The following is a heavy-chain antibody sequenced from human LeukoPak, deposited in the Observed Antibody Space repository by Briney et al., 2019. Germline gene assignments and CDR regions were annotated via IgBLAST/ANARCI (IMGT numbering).Heavy chain of an antibody. CDR3: TSPKADSSYYGLDV. Sequence: GGSLKLSCAASGFTFSGSVMHWVRQASGKGLEWVARIRSKANNYATAYAASVKGRFTVFRDDSKNTAYLQVNSLKTEDTVVYYCTSPKADSSYYGLDVWGQGTTVTVSS. V-gene: IGHV3-73*01. J-gene: IGHJ6*02. CDR2: IRSKANNYAT. CDR1: GFTFSGSV. D-gene: IGHD6-19*01.